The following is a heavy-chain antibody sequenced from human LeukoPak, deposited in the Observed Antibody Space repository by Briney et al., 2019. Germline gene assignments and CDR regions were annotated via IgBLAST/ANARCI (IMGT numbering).Heavy chain of an antibody. V-gene: IGHV5-51*01. CDR3: ARLTIAQADY. J-gene: IGHJ4*02. CDR1: VYSFTSYW. D-gene: IGHD1-14*01. CDR2: IYPGDSDT. Sequence: GESLKISCEGSVYSFTSYWIGWGRQMPGKGLGWMGIIYPGDSDTRYSPSFHGQVTISADKSISNASLQWSSLKASDTAMYYCARLTIAQADYWGQGTLITVSS.